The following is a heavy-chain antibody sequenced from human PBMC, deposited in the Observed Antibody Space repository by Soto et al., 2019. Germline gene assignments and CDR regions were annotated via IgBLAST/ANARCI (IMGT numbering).Heavy chain of an antibody. J-gene: IGHJ4*02. CDR2: MNPNSGNT. V-gene: IGHV1-8*01. Sequence: QVQLVQSGAEVKKPGASVKVSCKASGYTFTSYDINWVRQATGQGLEWMGWMNPNSGNTGYAQKLQGRVTMTRNTSISTAYMELSSLRYEDTAVYYCAREHSSSGRFDYWGQGTLVTVSS. CDR3: AREHSSSGRFDY. CDR1: GYTFTSYD. D-gene: IGHD6-13*01.